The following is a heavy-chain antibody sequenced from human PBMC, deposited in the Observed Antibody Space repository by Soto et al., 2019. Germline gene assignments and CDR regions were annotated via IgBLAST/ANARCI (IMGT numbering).Heavy chain of an antibody. CDR2: IWYDGSNK. D-gene: IGHD2-15*01. J-gene: IGHJ6*02. CDR1: GFTFSSYG. CDR3: ARDRAASDYYYGMDV. Sequence: QVQLVESGGGVVQPGRSLRLSCAASGFTFSSYGMHWVRQAPGKGLVWVAVIWYDGSNKYYADSVKGRFTISRDNSKNTLYLQMNSLRAEDTAVYYCARDRAASDYYYGMDVWGQGTTVTVSS. V-gene: IGHV3-33*01.